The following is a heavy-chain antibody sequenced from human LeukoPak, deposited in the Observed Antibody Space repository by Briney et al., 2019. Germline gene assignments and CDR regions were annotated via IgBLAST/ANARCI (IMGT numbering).Heavy chain of an antibody. J-gene: IGHJ6*02. Sequence: GGSLRLSCAASGFTFSSYAMSWVRQAPGKGLEWVSAISGSGGSTYYADSVKGRFTISRDNSKNTLCLQMNSLRAEDTAVYYCAKGTDDFWSGYPRLVSYYYYGMDVWGQGTTVTVSS. D-gene: IGHD3-3*01. CDR2: ISGSGGST. CDR1: GFTFSSYA. CDR3: AKGTDDFWSGYPRLVSYYYYGMDV. V-gene: IGHV3-23*01.